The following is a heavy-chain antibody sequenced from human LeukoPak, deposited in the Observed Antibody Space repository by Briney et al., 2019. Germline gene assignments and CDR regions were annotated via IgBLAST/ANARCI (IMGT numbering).Heavy chain of an antibody. CDR3: ARIGVAGANSDY. J-gene: IGHJ4*02. CDR2: ISGGGVGT. Sequence: QAGGSLRLSCAASGFSFSSFAMAWVRQAPGKGLEWVSAISGGGVGTYYADSVKGRFTISRDNSKSTLHLQMNSLRADDTAVYYCARIGVAGANSDYWGQGTLVTVSS. CDR1: GFSFSSFA. D-gene: IGHD6-19*01. V-gene: IGHV3-23*01.